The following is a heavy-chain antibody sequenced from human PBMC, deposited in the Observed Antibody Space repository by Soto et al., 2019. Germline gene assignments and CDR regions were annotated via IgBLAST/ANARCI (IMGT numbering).Heavy chain of an antibody. D-gene: IGHD6-19*01. CDR3: TRYSSGLGHLDY. CDR1: GFTFSNAW. CDR2: IKSKTDGGTT. V-gene: IGHV3-15*01. J-gene: IGHJ4*02. Sequence: EVQLVESGGGLVKPGGSLRLSCAASGFTFSNAWMSWVRQAPGKGLEWVVRIKSKTDGGTTDYAAPVKGRFTISRDDSKNTLYLQMNSLKTEDTAVYYCTRYSSGLGHLDYWGQGTLVTVSS.